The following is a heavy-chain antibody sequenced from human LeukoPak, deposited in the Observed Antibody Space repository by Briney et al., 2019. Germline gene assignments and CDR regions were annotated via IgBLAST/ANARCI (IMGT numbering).Heavy chain of an antibody. J-gene: IGHJ5*02. V-gene: IGHV3-48*01. Sequence: GGSLRLSCATSGFTFSSYSMNWVRQAPGKGLEWVSYISSSSSTIYYADSVKGRFTISRDNAKNSLYLQMNSLRAEDTAVYYCARGYCDYVDWFDPWGQGTLVTVSS. CDR2: ISSSSSTI. D-gene: IGHD4-17*01. CDR1: GFTFSSYS. CDR3: ARGYCDYVDWFDP.